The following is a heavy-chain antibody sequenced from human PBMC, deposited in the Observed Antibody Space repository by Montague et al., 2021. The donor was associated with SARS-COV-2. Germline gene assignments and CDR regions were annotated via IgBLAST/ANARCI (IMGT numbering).Heavy chain of an antibody. CDR2: ISSSGSDI. CDR1: GFTFSSYN. CDR3: AARGDY. J-gene: IGHJ4*02. Sequence: SLRLSCAASGFTFSSYNMHWVRQAPGKGLEWVSSISSSGSDIHYADSVKGRFTISRDNARNSLYLQMNSLTAEDTAVYYCAARGDYWGQGILVTVSS. V-gene: IGHV3-21*01.